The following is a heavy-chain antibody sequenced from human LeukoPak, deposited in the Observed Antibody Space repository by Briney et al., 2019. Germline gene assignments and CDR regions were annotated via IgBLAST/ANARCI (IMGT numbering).Heavy chain of an antibody. CDR1: GYTFTGYY. CDR2: INPSGGST. D-gene: IGHD3-10*01. V-gene: IGHV1-46*01. Sequence: GASVKVSCKASGYTFTGYYMHWVRQAPGQGLEWMGIINPSGGSTSYAQKFQGRVTMTRDMSTSTVYMELSSLRSEDTAVYYCARVGTVRALNGGLRGGFRQPNQHWFDPWGQGTLVTVSS. CDR3: ARVGTVRALNGGLRGGFRQPNQHWFDP. J-gene: IGHJ5*02.